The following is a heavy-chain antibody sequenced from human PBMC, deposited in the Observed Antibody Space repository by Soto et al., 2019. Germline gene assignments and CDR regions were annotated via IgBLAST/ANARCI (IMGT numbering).Heavy chain of an antibody. Sequence: GGSLRLSCAASGFTFSRYWMSWVRQAPGKGLEWVAHIKQDGSEKYYVDSVKGRFAFSRDNAKNSLYLQMNSLRAEDTAVYYCARGGPFDEDTAVVLDYWGQGTLVTVSS. CDR3: ARGGPFDEDTAVVLDY. D-gene: IGHD5-18*01. CDR1: GFTFSRYW. J-gene: IGHJ4*02. V-gene: IGHV3-7*01. CDR2: IKQDGSEK.